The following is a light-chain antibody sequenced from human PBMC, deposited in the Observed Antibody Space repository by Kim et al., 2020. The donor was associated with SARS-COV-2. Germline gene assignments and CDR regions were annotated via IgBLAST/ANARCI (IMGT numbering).Light chain of an antibody. CDR2: GAS. CDR3: QQYGSSRWT. J-gene: IGKJ1*01. CDR1: QSVSSSY. V-gene: IGKV3-20*01. Sequence: YPGERATLACRASQSVSSSYLAWYQQKPGQPPRLLIYGASSRATGIPDRFSGSGSGTDFTLTISRLEPEDFAVYYCQQYGSSRWTFGQGTKVDIK.